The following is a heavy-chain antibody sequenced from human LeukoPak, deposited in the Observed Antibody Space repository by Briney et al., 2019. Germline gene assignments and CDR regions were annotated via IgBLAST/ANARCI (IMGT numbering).Heavy chain of an antibody. V-gene: IGHV1-8*01. CDR2: MNPHSGKT. J-gene: IGHJ5*02. Sequence: ASVKVSCKASGYPFNNYDINWVRHATVQGREWRGWMNPHSGKTGYAQNFQGRVTMTRDTSISTAYMERSSLRSEDTAVYYCARLSSHYGDYKVDPWGQGTLVTVSS. CDR3: ARLSSHYGDYKVDP. D-gene: IGHD4-17*01. CDR1: GYPFNNYD.